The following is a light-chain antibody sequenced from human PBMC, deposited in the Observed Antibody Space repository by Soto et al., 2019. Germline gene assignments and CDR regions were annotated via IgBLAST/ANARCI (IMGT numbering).Light chain of an antibody. Sequence: DIQLTQSPSFLSPSIGESVTITCRASQVISTSLAWYQVKPGKAPKLLIYAASTLESGVPSRFSATVSGTEFSLTISSLQAEECATYNYEGLFDSPGRFAQGTRLEIK. CDR1: QVISTS. J-gene: IGKJ5*01. V-gene: IGKV1-9*01. CDR2: AAS. CDR3: EGLFDSPGR.